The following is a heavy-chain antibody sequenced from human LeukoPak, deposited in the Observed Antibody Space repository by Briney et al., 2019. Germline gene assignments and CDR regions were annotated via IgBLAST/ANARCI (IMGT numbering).Heavy chain of an antibody. Sequence: GGSLRLSCAASGFTFSSYAMSWVRQAPGKGLEWVSAISGSGGSTYYADSVKGRFTISRDNPKNTVHLQMNSLRVEDAAIYYCAKSYGSNGYHYHGMDVWGQGTTVTVSS. V-gene: IGHV3-23*01. J-gene: IGHJ6*02. D-gene: IGHD3-22*01. CDR1: GFTFSSYA. CDR3: AKSYGSNGYHYHGMDV. CDR2: ISGSGGST.